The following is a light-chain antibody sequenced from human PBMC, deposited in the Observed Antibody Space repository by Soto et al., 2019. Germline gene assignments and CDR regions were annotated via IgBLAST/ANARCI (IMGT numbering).Light chain of an antibody. J-gene: IGLJ1*01. CDR1: STDFVTYNR. CDR2: EAS. CDR3: SLYTSENTYV. V-gene: IGLV2-18*01. Sequence: CVLTQPPSVSGSPGQAVTISCTGTSTDFVTYNRVSWYQQPPGTAPKLIVYEASNRPSGVPDRFSGSKSGNTASLTISGLQAADEADYYCSLYTSENTYVFGTGTKVTVL.